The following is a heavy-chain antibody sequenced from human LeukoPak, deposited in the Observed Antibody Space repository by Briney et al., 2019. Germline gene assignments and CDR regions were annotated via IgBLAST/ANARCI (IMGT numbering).Heavy chain of an antibody. CDR1: GYTFSSSD. CDR2: MNPNSGHT. CDR3: ARGVDYALWSDSSYQFYYMDV. V-gene: IGHV1-8*03. J-gene: IGHJ6*03. Sequence: ASVKVSCKASGYTFSSSDINWVRQATGQGLEWMGWMNPNSGHTGYARKFQGRITFTKNTSISTAYMELSSLRPEDTAVYFCARGVDYALWSDSSYQFYYMDVWGKGATVTVSS. D-gene: IGHD3-3*01.